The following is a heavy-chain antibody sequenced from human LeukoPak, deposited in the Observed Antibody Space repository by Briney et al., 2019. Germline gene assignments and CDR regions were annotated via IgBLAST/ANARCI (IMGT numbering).Heavy chain of an antibody. CDR2: INHSGST. V-gene: IGHV4-34*01. D-gene: IGHD1-1*01. CDR1: GGSFSGYY. J-gene: IGHJ6*02. Sequence: KPSETLSLTCAVYGGSFSGYYWCWIRQPLGKGLEWIGEINHSGSTNYNPSLKSRVTISVDTSKNQFSLKLSSVTAADTAVYYCARDRRNDDDGMDVWGQGTTVTVSS. CDR3: ARDRRNDDDGMDV.